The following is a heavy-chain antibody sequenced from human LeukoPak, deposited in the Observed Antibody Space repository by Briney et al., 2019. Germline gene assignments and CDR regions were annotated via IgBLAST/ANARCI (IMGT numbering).Heavy chain of an antibody. V-gene: IGHV3-15*01. Sequence: PGGSLRLSCEASGCTFSDVWMSYVRQAPGKRLEWVGRIKSKTDGGAVDYAAPVKGRFTISRDDSKNTLYLQMNSLKTEDTAVYYCTKDHGSGSYDFDYWGQGTLVTVSS. D-gene: IGHD3-10*01. CDR2: IKSKTDGGAV. CDR1: GCTFSDVW. J-gene: IGHJ4*02. CDR3: TKDHGSGSYDFDY.